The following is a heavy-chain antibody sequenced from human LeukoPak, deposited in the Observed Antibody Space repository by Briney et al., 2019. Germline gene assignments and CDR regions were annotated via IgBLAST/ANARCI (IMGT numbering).Heavy chain of an antibody. CDR3: ARRSSSWDRYDN. D-gene: IGHD6-13*01. CDR2: IYPGDSDT. Sequence: GESLKISCKGSGYSFTSYWIGWVRQMPGKGLEWMRIIYPGDSDTKYSPSFQGQVTISADKSITTAYLQWGSLKASDTAMYYCARRSSSWDRYDNWGQGTLVTVSS. V-gene: IGHV5-51*01. CDR1: GYSFTSYW. J-gene: IGHJ4*02.